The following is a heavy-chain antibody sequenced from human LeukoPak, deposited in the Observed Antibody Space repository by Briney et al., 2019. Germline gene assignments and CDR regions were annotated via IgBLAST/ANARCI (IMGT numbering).Heavy chain of an antibody. CDR3: ARGEYCSGGSCPDAFDI. CDR2: ISSSSSYT. Sequence: PGGSLRLSCAASGFTFSDYYMSWIRQAPGKGLEWVSYISSSSSYTNYADSVKGRFTISRDNAKNSLYLQMNSLRAEDTAVYYCARGEYCSGGSCPDAFDIWGQGTMVTVS. D-gene: IGHD2-15*01. J-gene: IGHJ3*02. V-gene: IGHV3-11*06. CDR1: GFTFSDYY.